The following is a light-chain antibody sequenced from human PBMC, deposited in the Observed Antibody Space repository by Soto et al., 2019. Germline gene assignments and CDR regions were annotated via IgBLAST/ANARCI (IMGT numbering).Light chain of an antibody. CDR3: QQYSNWPPIT. Sequence: EIVMTQSPATVSVSPGERATLSCRATQSVGSSLAWYQQKPGQAPRLLIYGASTRASGIPARFSGSGSGTDFTLTISSLQSEDFAVYYCQQYSNWPPITFGQGIRLEIK. CDR1: QSVGSS. CDR2: GAS. J-gene: IGKJ5*01. V-gene: IGKV3-15*01.